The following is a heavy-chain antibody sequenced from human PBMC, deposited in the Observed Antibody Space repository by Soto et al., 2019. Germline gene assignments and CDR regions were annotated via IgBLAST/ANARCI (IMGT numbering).Heavy chain of an antibody. CDR2: IYRTGST. CDR1: VGAFTSNNW. D-gene: IGHD1-7*01. V-gene: IGHV4-4*02. Sequence: ADALFLACAVSVGAFTSNNWWTCVRQPPGQGLEWIGEIYRTGSTNYNPSLKSRVTISLDKSEKQISLKVTSLTAADPAVYYCASRDPGTSADYWGQGTLVTVSS. CDR3: ASRDPGTSADY. J-gene: IGHJ4*02.